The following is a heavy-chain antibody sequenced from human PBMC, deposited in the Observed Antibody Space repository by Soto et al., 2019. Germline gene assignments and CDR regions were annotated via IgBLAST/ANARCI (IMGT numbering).Heavy chain of an antibody. CDR3: ARMLVPAEPKTTWFDP. V-gene: IGHV4-61*01. D-gene: IGHD2-2*01. CDR1: GDSFISGSYY. Sequence: XATLSLSCTVCGDSFISGSYYWSWIRQPPGKGLEWIGNIYYSGSTNYNPALKSRVTMSIDTPKNQFSLRLNSMTAADTAVYYRARMLVPAEPKTTWFDPWGQGTLVTVSS. J-gene: IGHJ5*02. CDR2: IYYSGST.